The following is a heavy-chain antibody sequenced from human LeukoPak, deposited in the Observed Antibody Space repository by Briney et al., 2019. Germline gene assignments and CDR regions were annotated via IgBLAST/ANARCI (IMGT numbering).Heavy chain of an antibody. D-gene: IGHD3-9*01. Sequence: GRSLRLSCAASGFTFSSYAMHWVRQAPGKGLEWVAVISYDGSNKYYADSVKGRFTISRDNSKNTLYLQMNSLRAEDTAVYYCARVLFEPLLTGYKLRSYYFDYWGQGTLVTVSS. CDR1: GFTFSSYA. CDR2: ISYDGSNK. CDR3: ARVLFEPLLTGYKLRSYYFDY. J-gene: IGHJ4*02. V-gene: IGHV3-30-3*01.